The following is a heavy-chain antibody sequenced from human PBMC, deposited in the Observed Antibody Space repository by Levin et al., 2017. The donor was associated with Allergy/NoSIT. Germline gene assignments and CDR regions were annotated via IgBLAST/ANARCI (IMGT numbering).Heavy chain of an antibody. CDR1: GFTFSSYW. J-gene: IGHJ5*02. CDR2: INSDGSST. V-gene: IGHV3-74*01. Sequence: GESLKISCAASGFTFSSYWMHWVRQAPGKGLVWVSRINSDGSSTSYADSVKGRFTISRDNAKNTLYLQMNSLRAEDTAVYYCARARVVVADDDNWFDPWGQGTLVTVSS. D-gene: IGHD2-15*01. CDR3: ARARVVVADDDNWFDP.